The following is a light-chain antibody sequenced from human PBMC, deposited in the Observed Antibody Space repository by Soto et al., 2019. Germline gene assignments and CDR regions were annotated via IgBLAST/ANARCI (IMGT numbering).Light chain of an antibody. Sequence: QSALTQPASVSGSPGQSITISCTGTSSDVGGYNHVSWYQQHPGKAPKVMIYEVSNRPSGVSNRFSGSKSGNTASLTISGLQAEDEADYYCSSYTSSTTQDVFGTGTKLTVL. CDR2: EVS. CDR3: SSYTSSTTQDV. V-gene: IGLV2-14*01. J-gene: IGLJ1*01. CDR1: SSDVGGYNH.